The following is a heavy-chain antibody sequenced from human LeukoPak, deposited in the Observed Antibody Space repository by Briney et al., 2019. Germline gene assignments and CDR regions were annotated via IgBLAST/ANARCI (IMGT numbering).Heavy chain of an antibody. CDR3: AKTIVGATAADY. J-gene: IGHJ4*02. Sequence: GGSLRLSCAASGFTLSRYAMSWVRQAPEKGLEWVSLITGSGDSTYYADSVKGRSTVSRDTQRNTLFLQMNSLSAEDTALYYCAKTIVGATAADYWGQGTLVTVSS. D-gene: IGHD1-26*01. CDR2: ITGSGDST. V-gene: IGHV3-23*01. CDR1: GFTLSRYA.